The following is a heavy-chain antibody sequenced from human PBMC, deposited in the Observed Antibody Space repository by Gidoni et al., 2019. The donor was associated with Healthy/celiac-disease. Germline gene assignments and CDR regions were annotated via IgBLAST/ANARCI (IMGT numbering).Heavy chain of an antibody. CDR1: GFPFDDYA. Sequence: EVQRVESGGGLVQPGRSLRLSCAASGFPFDDYAMHWVRQAPGKGLEWVSGISWNSGSIGYADSVKGRFTISRDNAKNSLYLQMNSLRAEDTALYYCAKDRGTMIVVVTIDYWGQGTLVTVSS. CDR3: AKDRGTMIVVVTIDY. J-gene: IGHJ4*02. CDR2: ISWNSGSI. D-gene: IGHD3-22*01. V-gene: IGHV3-9*01.